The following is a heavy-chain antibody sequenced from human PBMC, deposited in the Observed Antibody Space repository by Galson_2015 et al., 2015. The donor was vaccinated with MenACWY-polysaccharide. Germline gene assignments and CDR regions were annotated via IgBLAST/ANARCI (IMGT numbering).Heavy chain of an antibody. CDR3: AKAGNKNTISGYPDLDS. Sequence: SLRLSCAASGFTFSSYAMNWVRQAPGKGLECVSGVSGNGGRTFYADSVKGRFTISRDNSKNTLYLQMNSLRVEDTAVYYCAKAGNKNTISGYPDLDSWVQGTLVTVSS. J-gene: IGHJ4*02. V-gene: IGHV3-23*01. CDR2: VSGNGGRT. D-gene: IGHD3-22*01. CDR1: GFTFSSYA.